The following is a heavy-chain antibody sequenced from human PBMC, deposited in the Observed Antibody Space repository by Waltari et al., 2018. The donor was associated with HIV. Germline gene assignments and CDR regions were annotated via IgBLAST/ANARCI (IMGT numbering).Heavy chain of an antibody. CDR2: INHSGST. Sequence: QVQLQQWGAGLLKPSETLSLTCAVYGGSFSGYYWSWIRQPPGKGLEWIGEINHSGSTNYNPSLKSRVTISVDTSKNQFSLKLSSVTAADTAVYYCASFDIVVVPAAVSAFDIWGQGTMVTVSS. J-gene: IGHJ3*02. CDR1: GGSFSGYY. CDR3: ASFDIVVVPAAVSAFDI. V-gene: IGHV4-34*01. D-gene: IGHD2-2*01.